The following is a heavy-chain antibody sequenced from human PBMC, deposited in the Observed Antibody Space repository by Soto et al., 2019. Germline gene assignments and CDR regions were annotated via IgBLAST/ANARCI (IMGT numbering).Heavy chain of an antibody. CDR2: IYYSGST. CDR3: ASHYGSGSYGWGEFDP. J-gene: IGHJ5*02. CDR1: GGSISSGGYY. Sequence: PSETLSLTCTVSGGSISSGGYYWSWIRQHPGKGLEWIGYIYYSGSTNYNPSLKSRVTISVDTSKNQFSLKLSSVTAADTAVYYWASHYGSGSYGWGEFDPWGQGTLVTVSS. V-gene: IGHV4-61*08. D-gene: IGHD3-10*01.